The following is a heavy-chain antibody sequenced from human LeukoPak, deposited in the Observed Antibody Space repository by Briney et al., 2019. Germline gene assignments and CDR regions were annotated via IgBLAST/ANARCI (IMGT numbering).Heavy chain of an antibody. V-gene: IGHV4-59*08. CDR2: IYYSGST. D-gene: IGHD6-13*01. CDR1: GGSISRYY. CDR3: ARSSYSSSWDYYFYYYMDV. Sequence: SSETLSLTCTVSGGSISRYYWSWIRQPPGKGLEWIGYIYYSGSTNYNPSLKSRVTISVDTSKNQFSLKLSSVTAADTAVYYCARSSYSSSWDYYFYYYMDVWGKGTTVTVSS. J-gene: IGHJ6*03.